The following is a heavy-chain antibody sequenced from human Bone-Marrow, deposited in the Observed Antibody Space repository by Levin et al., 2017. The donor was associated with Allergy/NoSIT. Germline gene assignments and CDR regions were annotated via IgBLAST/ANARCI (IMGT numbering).Heavy chain of an antibody. J-gene: IGHJ4*02. V-gene: IGHV3-23*01. CDR1: RFIFSNYA. CDR2: ISGSGGNT. CDR3: AGYDTSAYHSPFDY. Sequence: GGSLRLSCAASRFIFSNYAMNWVRQAPGKGLEWVSQISGSGGNTHYADSVKGRFTFSRDNSKNTLYLQMNSLRAEDTAVYYCAGYDTSAYHSPFDYWGQGTLVTVSS. D-gene: IGHD3-22*01.